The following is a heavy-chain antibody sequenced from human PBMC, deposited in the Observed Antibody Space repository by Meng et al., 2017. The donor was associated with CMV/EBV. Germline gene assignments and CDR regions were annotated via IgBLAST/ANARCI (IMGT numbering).Heavy chain of an antibody. D-gene: IGHD2-2*01. J-gene: IGHJ4*02. CDR3: ARVGRTSCYDY. V-gene: IGHV4-30-4*08. CDR1: GGSISRGDYY. CDR2: IYYSGST. Sequence: QVQLQEPGPGMLKPSQTLSLPCTVSGGSISRGDYYWSWIRQPPGKGLEWIGYIYYSGSTYYNPSLKSRVTISVDTSKNQFSLKLSSVTAADTAVYYCARVGRTSCYDYWGQGTLVTVSS.